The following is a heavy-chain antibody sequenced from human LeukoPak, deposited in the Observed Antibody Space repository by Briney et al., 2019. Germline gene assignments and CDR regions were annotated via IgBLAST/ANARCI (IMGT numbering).Heavy chain of an antibody. Sequence: ASVKVSCKASGYTFTTYDINWVRQATGQGLEWMGWMNPNSGNTGYAEKFQGRVTMTRNTSISTAYMELSSLISEDTAVYYCARPYSSGWYYFDYWGQGTLVTVSS. V-gene: IGHV1-8*02. CDR3: ARPYSSGWYYFDY. J-gene: IGHJ4*02. CDR2: MNPNSGNT. CDR1: GYTFTTYD. D-gene: IGHD6-19*01.